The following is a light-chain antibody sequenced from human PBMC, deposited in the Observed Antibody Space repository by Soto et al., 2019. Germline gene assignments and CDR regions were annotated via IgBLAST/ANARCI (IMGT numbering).Light chain of an antibody. V-gene: IGKV2-30*01. CDR3: MQGTHWPPYT. CDR2: KVS. CDR1: QSLVYSDGNAY. J-gene: IGKJ2*01. Sequence: DVVMTQSPLSLPVTLGQPASISCRSSQSLVYSDGNAYLNWFHQRPGQSPRRLIYKVSYRDSGVPERFSGSGSGTDFTLKISRVEAEYVGVYYCMQGTHWPPYTFGQGTKLEIK.